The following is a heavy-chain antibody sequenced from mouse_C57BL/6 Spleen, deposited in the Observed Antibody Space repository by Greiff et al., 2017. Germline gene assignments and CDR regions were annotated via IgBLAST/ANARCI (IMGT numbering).Heavy chain of an antibody. CDR2: IYPGDGDT. CDR1: GYAFSSSW. D-gene: IGHD1-1*01. J-gene: IGHJ4*01. V-gene: IGHV1-82*01. Sequence: QVQLQQSGPELVKPGASVKISCKASGYAFSSSWMNWVKQRPGKGLEWIGRIYPGDGDTNYNGKFKGKATLTADKSSSTAYMQLSSLTSEDSAVYFCARATVVVRDAMDDWGQGTSVTVSS. CDR3: ARATVVVRDAMDD.